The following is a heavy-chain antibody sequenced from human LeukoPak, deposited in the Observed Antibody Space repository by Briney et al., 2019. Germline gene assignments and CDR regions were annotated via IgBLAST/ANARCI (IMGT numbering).Heavy chain of an antibody. CDR3: ARDSQWLVPAYYYGMDV. CDR1: GFTFSSYA. J-gene: IGHJ6*02. Sequence: GGSLRLSCAASGFTFSSYAMSWVRQAPGKGLEWVSAISGSGGSTYYADSVKGRFTISRDNSKNTLYLQMNSLRAEDTAVYYCARDSQWLVPAYYYGMDVWGQGTTVTVSS. V-gene: IGHV3-23*01. CDR2: ISGSGGST. D-gene: IGHD6-19*01.